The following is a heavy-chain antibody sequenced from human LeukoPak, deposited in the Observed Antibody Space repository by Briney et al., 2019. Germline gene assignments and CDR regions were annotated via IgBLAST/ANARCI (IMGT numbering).Heavy chain of an antibody. CDR2: IYTSGST. CDR3: ARDTGQFDP. D-gene: IGHD1-1*01. J-gene: IGHJ5*02. CDR1: GGSISSGSYY. V-gene: IGHV4-61*02. Sequence: PSQTLFLTCTVSGGSISSGSYYWSWIRQPAGKGLEWIGRIYTSGSTNYNPSLKSRVTMSVDTSKNQFSLKLTSVTAADTAVYYCARDTGQFDPWGQGTLVTVSS.